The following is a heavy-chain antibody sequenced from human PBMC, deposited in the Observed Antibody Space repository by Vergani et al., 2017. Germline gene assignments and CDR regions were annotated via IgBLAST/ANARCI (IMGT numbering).Heavy chain of an antibody. D-gene: IGHD5-12*01. J-gene: IGHJ4*02. CDR2: ISSSSSTI. CDR3: AREVFSPPRRGYDPRGFDY. CDR1: GFTFSSYS. V-gene: IGHV3-48*04. Sequence: EVQLVESGGGLVQPGGSLRLSCAASGFTFSSYSMNWVRQAPGKGLEWVSYISSSSSTIYYADSVKGRFTISRDNAKNSLYLQMNSLRAEDTAVYYCAREVFSPPRRGYDPRGFDYWGQGTLVTVSS.